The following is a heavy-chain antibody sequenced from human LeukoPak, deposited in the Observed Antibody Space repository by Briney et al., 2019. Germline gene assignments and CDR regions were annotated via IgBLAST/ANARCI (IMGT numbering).Heavy chain of an antibody. D-gene: IGHD2-15*01. CDR3: ARDLVVVAATPGYGMDV. V-gene: IGHV4-59*01. CDR1: GVSISSYY. J-gene: IGHJ6*02. CDR2: IYYSGST. Sequence: SETLSLTCTVSGVSISSYYWSWIRQPPGKGLEWIGYIYYSGSTNYNPSLKSRVTISVDTSKNQFSLKLSSVTAADTAVYYCARDLVVVAATPGYGMDVWGQGTTVTVSS.